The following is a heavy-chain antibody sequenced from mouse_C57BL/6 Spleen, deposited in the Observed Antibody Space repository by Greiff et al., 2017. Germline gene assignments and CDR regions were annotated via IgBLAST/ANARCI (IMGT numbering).Heavy chain of an antibody. CDR2: IYPRSGNT. CDR3: ASIWTGTRAMDY. V-gene: IGHV1-81*01. J-gene: IGHJ4*01. D-gene: IGHD4-1*01. CDR1: GYTFTSYG. Sequence: QVQLKESGAELARPGASVKLSCKASGYTFTSYGISWVKQRTGQGLEWIGEIYPRSGNTYYNEKFKGKATLTADKSSSTAYMELRSLTSEDSAVYFCASIWTGTRAMDYWGQGTSVTVSS.